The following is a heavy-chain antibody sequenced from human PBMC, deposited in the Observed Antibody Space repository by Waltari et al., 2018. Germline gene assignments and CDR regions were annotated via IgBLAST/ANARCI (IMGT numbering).Heavy chain of an antibody. Sequence: QVQLVESGGGVVQPGGSLRLSCAASGFTFSGYGLHWVRQAPGTGLEWVAFITFDGTNKYYADYVKGRFTISRDNPKNTMFLQMNSLRPDDTAIYYCASIFAGTAVTTIQPIDIWGQGTMVTVSS. V-gene: IGHV3-30*02. J-gene: IGHJ3*02. D-gene: IGHD4-17*01. CDR1: GFTFSGYG. CDR2: ITFDGTNK. CDR3: ASIFAGTAVTTIQPIDI.